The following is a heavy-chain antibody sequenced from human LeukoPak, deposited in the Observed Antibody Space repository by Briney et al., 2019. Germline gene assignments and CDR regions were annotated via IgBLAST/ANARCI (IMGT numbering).Heavy chain of an antibody. CDR3: ARDSGSYFLF. J-gene: IGHJ4*02. CDR1: GFTFSSFV. Sequence: RGSPRLSCAASGFTFSSFVMHWVGQAPGKGLEWVAVIWYDESNEYYADSVKGRFTISRDNSKNTLYLQMNSLRVEDTAVYYCARDSGSYFLFWGQGTPVTVSS. V-gene: IGHV3-33*01. D-gene: IGHD1-26*01. CDR2: IWYDESNE.